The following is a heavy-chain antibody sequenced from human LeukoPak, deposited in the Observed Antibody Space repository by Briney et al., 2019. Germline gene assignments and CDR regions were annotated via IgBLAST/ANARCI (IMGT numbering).Heavy chain of an antibody. D-gene: IGHD6-13*01. CDR3: ASAGIAAGDYMDV. V-gene: IGHV3-23*01. J-gene: IGHJ6*03. CDR2: ISGSGGST. Sequence: GGSLRLSCAASGFTFSSYAMSWVRQAPGKGLEWVSAISGSGGSTYYADSVKGRFTISRDNSKNTLYLQMNSLRAEDTAVYYCASAGIAAGDYMDVWGKGTTVTVSS. CDR1: GFTFSSYA.